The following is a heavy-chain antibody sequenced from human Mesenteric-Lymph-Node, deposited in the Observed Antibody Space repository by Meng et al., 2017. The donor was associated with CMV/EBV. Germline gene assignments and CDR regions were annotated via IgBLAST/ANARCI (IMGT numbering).Heavy chain of an antibody. Sequence: GGTVSSYAIPWVRQAPGQGPEWMGVIIPMLGITNYAQKFQGRVTITADKSTTSTFMELSSLTSEDTAVYYCARPGYCTPTSYYMFAHWGQGTLVTVSS. CDR2: IIPMLGIT. V-gene: IGHV1-69*10. CDR3: ARPGYCTPTSYYMFAH. CDR1: GGTVSSYA. D-gene: IGHD2/OR15-2a*01. J-gene: IGHJ4*02.